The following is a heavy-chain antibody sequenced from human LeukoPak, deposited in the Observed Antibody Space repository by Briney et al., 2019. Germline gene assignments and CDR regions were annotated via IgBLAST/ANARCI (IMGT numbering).Heavy chain of an antibody. D-gene: IGHD3-22*01. CDR3: ARPYYYDSSGYPSYYYYGMDV. V-gene: IGHV3-30*04. CDR1: GFTFSSYA. Sequence: GGSLRLSCAASGFTFSSYAMHWIRQDPDKGLEWVAVISYDGSNKYYADSVKGRFTISRDNSKNTLYLQMNSLRAEDTAVYYCARPYYYDSSGYPSYYYYGMDVWGQGTTVTVSS. J-gene: IGHJ6*02. CDR2: ISYDGSNK.